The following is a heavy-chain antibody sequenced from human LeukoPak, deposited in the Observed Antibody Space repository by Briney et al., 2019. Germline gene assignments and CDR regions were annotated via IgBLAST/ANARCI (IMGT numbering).Heavy chain of an antibody. CDR3: SRESGAFCPFGY. Sequence: SETLSLTCAVYGGSFSGYYWIWIRQPPGKGLEWIGEINHSGSTNYNPSLKSRVTISVDTSKNQFSLKLSSVTAADTATYYCSRESGAFCPFGYWGQGTLVIVSS. CDR2: INHSGST. J-gene: IGHJ4*02. V-gene: IGHV4-34*01. D-gene: IGHD1-26*01. CDR1: GGSFSGYY.